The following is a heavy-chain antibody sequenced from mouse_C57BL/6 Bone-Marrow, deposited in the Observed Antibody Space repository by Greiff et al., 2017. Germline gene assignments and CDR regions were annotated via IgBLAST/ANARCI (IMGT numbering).Heavy chain of an antibody. J-gene: IGHJ1*03. CDR3: ASPYYYGSSFDV. CDR2: IHPNRGST. Sequence: VQLQQPGAELVKPGASVKLSCKASGYTFTSYWMHWVKQRPGQGLEWIGMIHPNRGSTTYNEKFKSKATLTVDKSSSTAYMQLSSLTAEDSAVYYCASPYYYGSSFDVWGTGTTVTVSS. V-gene: IGHV1-64*01. CDR1: GYTFTSYW. D-gene: IGHD1-1*01.